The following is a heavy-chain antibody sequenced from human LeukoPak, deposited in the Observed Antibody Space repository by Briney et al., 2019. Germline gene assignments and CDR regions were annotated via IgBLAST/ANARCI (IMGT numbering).Heavy chain of an antibody. CDR1: GYTFTAHY. CDR2: INPKSGGT. D-gene: IGHD1-26*01. CDR3: ARGGSYSSYYFDY. J-gene: IGHJ4*02. V-gene: IGHV1-2*02. Sequence: GASVKVSCKASGYTFTAHYMHWVRQAPGQGLEWMGWINPKSGGTDYAQKFQGRVTMTRDTSISTAYMELSRLRSDDTAVYYCARGGSYSSYYFDYWGQGTLVTVSS.